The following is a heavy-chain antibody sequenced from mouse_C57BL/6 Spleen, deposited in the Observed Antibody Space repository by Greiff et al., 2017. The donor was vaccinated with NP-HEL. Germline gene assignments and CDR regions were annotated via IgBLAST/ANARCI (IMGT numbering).Heavy chain of an antibody. CDR2: IDPSDSET. CDR1: GYTFTSYW. J-gene: IGHJ2*01. D-gene: IGHD1-1*01. CDR3: ARIDGSGYFDY. Sequence: VQLQQPGAELVRPGSSVKLSCKASGYTFTSYWMHWVKQRPIQGLEWIGNIDPSDSETHYNQKFKDKATLTVDKSSSTAYMQLSSLTSEDSAVYYCARIDGSGYFDYWGQGTTLTVSS. V-gene: IGHV1-52*01.